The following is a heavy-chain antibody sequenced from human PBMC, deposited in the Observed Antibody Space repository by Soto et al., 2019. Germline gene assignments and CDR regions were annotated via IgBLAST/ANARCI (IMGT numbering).Heavy chain of an antibody. CDR1: GGSISSYY. J-gene: IGHJ6*02. CDR3: ARSKSNYYYGMDV. V-gene: IGHV4-59*01. Sequence: QVQLQESGPGLVKPSETLSLTCTVSGGSISSYYCSWIRQHPGKGLEWIGYIYYSGITNYNPSLKSRVTISVDTSTNQFSLKLSSVTAADTAVYYCARSKSNYYYGMDVWGQGTTVTVSS. CDR2: IYYSGIT.